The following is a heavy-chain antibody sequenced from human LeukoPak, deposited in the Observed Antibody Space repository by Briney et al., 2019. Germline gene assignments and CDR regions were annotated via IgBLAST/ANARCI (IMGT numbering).Heavy chain of an antibody. J-gene: IGHJ3*02. V-gene: IGHV3-9*01. D-gene: IGHD5-18*01. CDR3: AKARYSETAFDI. CDR1: GFTFDDYA. Sequence: PGGSLRLSCAASGFTFDDYAMHWVRQAPGKGLEWVSGISWNSGAIGYADSVKGRFTISRDNAKNSLYLQMNSLRAEDTALYYCAKARYSETAFDIWGQGTMVTVSS. CDR2: ISWNSGAI.